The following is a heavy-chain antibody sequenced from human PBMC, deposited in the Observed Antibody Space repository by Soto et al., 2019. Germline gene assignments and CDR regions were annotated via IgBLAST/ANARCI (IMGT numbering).Heavy chain of an antibody. CDR2: ISYDGSNK. J-gene: IGHJ3*02. Sequence: GGSLRLSCAASGFTFISYAMHWVRQAPGKGLDWVAVISYDGSNKYYADSVKGRFTISRDNSKNTLYLQMNSLRAEDTAVYYCARAAWELRKNAFDIWGQGKMVTVSS. D-gene: IGHD1-26*01. V-gene: IGHV3-30-3*01. CDR3: ARAAWELRKNAFDI. CDR1: GFTFISYA.